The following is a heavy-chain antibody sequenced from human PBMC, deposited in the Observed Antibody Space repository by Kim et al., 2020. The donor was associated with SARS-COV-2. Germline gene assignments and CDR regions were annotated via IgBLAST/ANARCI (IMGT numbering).Heavy chain of an antibody. CDR1: GFSLSTSGVG. CDR3: AHRHEGENDYGDYNWFDP. V-gene: IGHV2-5*02. J-gene: IGHJ5*02. Sequence: SGPTLVKPTQTLTLTCTFSGFSLSTSGVGVGWIRQPPGKALEWLALIYWDDDKRYSPSLKSRLTITKDTSKNQVVLTMTNMDPVDTATYYCAHRHEGENDYGDYNWFDPWGQGTLVTVSS. D-gene: IGHD4-17*01. CDR2: IYWDDDK.